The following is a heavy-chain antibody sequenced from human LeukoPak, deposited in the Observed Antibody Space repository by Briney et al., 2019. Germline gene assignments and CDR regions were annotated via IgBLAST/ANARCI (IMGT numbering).Heavy chain of an antibody. D-gene: IGHD3-22*01. CDR3: TTDAVGYYYDSSGYPTLRIFDY. CDR1: GFTFSNAW. Sequence: PGGSLRLSCAASGFTFSNAWMSWVRQAPGKGLEWVGRIKSKTDGGTTDYAAPVKGRFTISRDDSKNTLYLQMNSLKTEDTAVYYCTTDAVGYYYDSSGYPTLRIFDYWGQGTLVTVSS. V-gene: IGHV3-15*01. J-gene: IGHJ4*02. CDR2: IKSKTDGGTT.